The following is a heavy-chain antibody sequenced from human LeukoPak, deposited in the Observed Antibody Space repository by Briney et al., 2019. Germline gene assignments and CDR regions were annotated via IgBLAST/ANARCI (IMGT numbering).Heavy chain of an antibody. J-gene: IGHJ4*02. V-gene: IGHV3-30*02. CDR3: AKDLFWFGELSNFDY. CDR2: IRSDGSNK. CDR1: GFSFSSYG. D-gene: IGHD3-10*01. Sequence: PGGSLRLSCAGSGFSFSSYGMHWVRQAPGKGLEWMAFIRSDGSNKYYADSVKGRFTISRDNSKNTLYLQMNSLRAEDTAVYYCAKDLFWFGELSNFDYWGQGTLVTVSS.